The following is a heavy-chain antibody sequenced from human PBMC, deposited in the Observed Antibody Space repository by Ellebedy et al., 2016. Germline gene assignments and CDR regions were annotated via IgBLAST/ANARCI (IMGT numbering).Heavy chain of an antibody. V-gene: IGHV4-59*01. CDR2: IYYSGST. Sequence: GSLRLXCTVSGGSISSYYWSWIRQPPGKGLEWIGYIYYSGSTNYNPSLKSRVTISVDTSKNQFSLKLSSVTAADTAVYYCARAIYGGNVWYYYGMDVWGQGTTVTVSS. CDR3: ARAIYGGNVWYYYGMDV. CDR1: GGSISSYY. J-gene: IGHJ6*02. D-gene: IGHD4-23*01.